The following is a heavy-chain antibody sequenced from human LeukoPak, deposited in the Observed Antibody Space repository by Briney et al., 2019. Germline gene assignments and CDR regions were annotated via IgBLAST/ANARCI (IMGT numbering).Heavy chain of an antibody. D-gene: IGHD6-13*01. CDR2: IYYSGST. V-gene: IGHV4-59*01. Sequence: SSETLSLTCTVTGGSISSYYWSWIRQPPGKGLEWIGYIYYSGSTNYNPSLKSRVTISVDTSKNQFSLKLSSVTAADTAVYYCARRAAGDDYWGQGTLVTVSS. CDR3: ARRAAGDDY. CDR1: GGSISSYY. J-gene: IGHJ4*02.